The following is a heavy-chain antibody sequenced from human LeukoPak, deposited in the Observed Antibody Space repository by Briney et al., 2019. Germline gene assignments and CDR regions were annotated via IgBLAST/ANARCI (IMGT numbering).Heavy chain of an antibody. D-gene: IGHD2-21*02. CDR1: GYIFTDYY. J-gene: IGHJ4*02. V-gene: IGHV1-2*02. CDR2: INPKSGGT. Sequence: AASVKVSCKASGYIFTDYYMHWVRQAPGQGLEWVGWINPKSGGTNYAQKFQGRVTMTRDTSISTAYMEVSSLRSDDTAFYYCARGRGLGVTSTPVPFDYWGQGILVTVSS. CDR3: ARGRGLGVTSTPVPFDY.